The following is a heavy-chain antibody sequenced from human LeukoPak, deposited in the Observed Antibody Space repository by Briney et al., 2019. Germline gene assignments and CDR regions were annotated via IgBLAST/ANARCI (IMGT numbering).Heavy chain of an antibody. Sequence: GGSLRLSCVGSGFTFSTYSMNWVRQAPGKGLEWVSYISSSSSTIYYADSVKGRFTISRDNAKNSLYLQMNSLRAEDTAVYYCARFALIGHWGQGTLVTVSS. CDR1: GFTFSTYS. D-gene: IGHD2/OR15-2a*01. CDR3: ARFALIGH. V-gene: IGHV3-48*04. J-gene: IGHJ4*02. CDR2: ISSSSSTI.